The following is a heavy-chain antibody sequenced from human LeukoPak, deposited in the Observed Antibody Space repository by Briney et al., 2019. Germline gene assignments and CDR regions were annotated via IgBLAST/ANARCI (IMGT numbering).Heavy chain of an antibody. J-gene: IGHJ4*02. D-gene: IGHD1-26*01. CDR3: ARDGGSGSYQKRYFDY. Sequence: PGGSLRLSCAASGFTFNDYNFNWVRQAPGKGLEWLSYITSTSKTTYYVASVEGRFTISRDTAKNSVYLQMNSLRAEDTAVYYCARDGGSGSYQKRYFDYWGQGTLVTVSS. CDR1: GFTFNDYN. CDR2: ITSTSKTT. V-gene: IGHV3-48*01.